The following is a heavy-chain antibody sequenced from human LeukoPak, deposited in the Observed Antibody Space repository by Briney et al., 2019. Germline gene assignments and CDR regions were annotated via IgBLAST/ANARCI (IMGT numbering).Heavy chain of an antibody. CDR1: GGPFSGYF. V-gene: IGHV4-34*01. Sequence: SETLSLTCAVSGGPFSGYFWRWIRQSSGKGLEWIGEIHNSGTTNYHPSLNSRVTISEDTSKNQFYLNRSSVTAADTAVYYCARRYYYNLGSFPFDFWGQGTLVTVSS. D-gene: IGHD3-10*01. CDR2: IHNSGTT. CDR3: ARRYYYNLGSFPFDF. J-gene: IGHJ4*02.